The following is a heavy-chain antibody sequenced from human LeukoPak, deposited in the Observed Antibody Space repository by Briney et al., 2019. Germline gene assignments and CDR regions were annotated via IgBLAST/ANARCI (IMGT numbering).Heavy chain of an antibody. Sequence: SGPALVKPTQTLTLTCTFSGFSLSTSGMRMNWIRQPPGKALEWLARIDWDDEKFYSTSLKTRLTISKDTSKNQVVLTMTNVDPVDTATYYRARIRGGNTYGFDYWGPGTLVTVSS. V-gene: IGHV2-70*04. CDR2: IDWDDEK. D-gene: IGHD5-18*01. J-gene: IGHJ4*02. CDR3: ARIRGGNTYGFDY. CDR1: GFSLSTSGMR.